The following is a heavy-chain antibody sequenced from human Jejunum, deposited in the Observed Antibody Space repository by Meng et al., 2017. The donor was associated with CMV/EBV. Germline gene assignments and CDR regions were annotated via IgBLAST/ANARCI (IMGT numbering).Heavy chain of an antibody. V-gene: IGHV4-30-4*01. D-gene: IGHD3-3*01. CDR1: VGSISSGDYY. Sequence: QVQLQESGPGLVKPSQTLSLTCTVSVGSISSGDYYWSWIRQPPGKGLEWIGYIYYSGSTSYNPSLESRVTISIDTSKNQFSLNLISVTAADTAVYYCARGEWLLFHYFDYWGQGTLVTVSS. J-gene: IGHJ4*02. CDR3: ARGEWLLFHYFDY. CDR2: IYYSGST.